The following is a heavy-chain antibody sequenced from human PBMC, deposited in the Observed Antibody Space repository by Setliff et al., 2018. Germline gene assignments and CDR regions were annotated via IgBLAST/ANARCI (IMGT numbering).Heavy chain of an antibody. CDR2: IDSSSTWI. CDR1: GGPFSGYY. J-gene: IGHJ4*02. D-gene: IGHD2-15*01. Sequence: LSLTCAVQGGPFSGYYWSWIRQPPGKGLEWVSSIDSSSTWIYYADSVKGRFTISRDNSENTLYLQMNSLRPDDTAVYHCARSDGGSSGPDYWGQGTLVTVSS. V-gene: IGHV3-11*06. CDR3: ARSDGGSSGPDY.